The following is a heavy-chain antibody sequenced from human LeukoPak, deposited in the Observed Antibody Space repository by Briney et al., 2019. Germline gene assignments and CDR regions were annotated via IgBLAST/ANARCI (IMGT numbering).Heavy chain of an antibody. V-gene: IGHV3-7*01. CDR1: GFTFSNFA. CDR3: ARGDVYYYDSSGCAPFDY. D-gene: IGHD3-22*01. Sequence: GGSLRLSCAASGFTFSNFAMHWVRQAPGKGLEWVANIKQDGSEKNYLDSVKGRFTISRDNAQNSLYLHMNSLRAEDTAVYYCARGDVYYYDSSGCAPFDYWGQGTLVTVSS. J-gene: IGHJ4*02. CDR2: IKQDGSEK.